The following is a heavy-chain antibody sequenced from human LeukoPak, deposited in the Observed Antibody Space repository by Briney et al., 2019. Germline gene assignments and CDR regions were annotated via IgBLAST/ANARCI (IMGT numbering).Heavy chain of an antibody. CDR1: GFTFGSYV. D-gene: IGHD7-27*01. CDR3: ARDPNWGSGY. Sequence: PGGSLRLSCAASGFTFGSYVMIWVRQAPGKGLEWVSIIGTSGGDIHYADSVKGRFSISRDNSKSTLSLQMNSLRVDDTAVYYCARDPNWGSGYWGQGTLVTVSS. J-gene: IGHJ4*02. V-gene: IGHV3-23*01. CDR2: IGTSGGDI.